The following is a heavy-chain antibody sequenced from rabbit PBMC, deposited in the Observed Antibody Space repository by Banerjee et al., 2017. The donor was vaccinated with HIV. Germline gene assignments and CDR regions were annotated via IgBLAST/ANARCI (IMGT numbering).Heavy chain of an antibody. J-gene: IGHJ4*01. Sequence: QSLEESGGDLVQPGGSLKLSCKASGFDFSSYGVSWVRQAPGKGLEWIGYIDPVFRSTYYASWVNGRFTISSHNAQNTLYLQLNSLTAADTATYFCVSYDDYGDRNLWGQGTLVTVS. CDR1: GFDFSSYG. V-gene: IGHV1S7*01. CDR2: IDPVFRST. D-gene: IGHD2-1*01. CDR3: VSYDDYGDRNL.